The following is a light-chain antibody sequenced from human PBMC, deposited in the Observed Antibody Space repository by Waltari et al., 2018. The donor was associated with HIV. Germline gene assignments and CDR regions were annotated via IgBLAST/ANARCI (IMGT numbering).Light chain of an antibody. CDR3: SSFTSGTTWV. J-gene: IGLJ3*02. V-gene: IGLV2-14*03. Sequence: QSALTQPASVSGSPGQSITISCTGTNSDIGGYDHVCWYQQHPGRAPKLKIYDVSNRPSGVSDRFSGSKSGNTASLTISGLQTEDEADYYCSSFTSGTTWVFGGGTKVTVL. CDR2: DVS. CDR1: NSDIGGYDH.